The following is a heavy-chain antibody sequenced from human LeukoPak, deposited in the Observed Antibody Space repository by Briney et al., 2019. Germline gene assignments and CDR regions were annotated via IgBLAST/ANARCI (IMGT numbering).Heavy chain of an antibody. CDR1: GFTFSSYG. V-gene: IGHV3-23*01. Sequence: GGSLRLSCAASGFTFSSYGMSWVRQAPGKGLEWVSTISDSGDNTYYADSVKGRFTISRDNSKNTLYLQMNSLRDEDTAVYYCAKANSITIFGVISPVDYWGQGTLVTVSS. D-gene: IGHD3-3*01. CDR2: ISDSGDNT. J-gene: IGHJ4*02. CDR3: AKANSITIFGVISPVDY.